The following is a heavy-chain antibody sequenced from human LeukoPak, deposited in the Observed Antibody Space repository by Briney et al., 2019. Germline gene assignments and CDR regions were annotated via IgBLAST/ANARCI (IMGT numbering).Heavy chain of an antibody. J-gene: IGHJ4*02. CDR1: GGSITSYY. D-gene: IGHD3-22*01. CDR2: IYYTGST. Sequence: SETLSLTCNVSGGSITSYYWNWIRQPPGKGLEWIGYIYYTGSTNSNPSLKSRLTISLDTSKNQFSLKLTSVTAADTAIYYCARSYFYDGNRYCDYWGQGALVTLSS. CDR3: ARSYFYDGNRYCDY. V-gene: IGHV4-59*08.